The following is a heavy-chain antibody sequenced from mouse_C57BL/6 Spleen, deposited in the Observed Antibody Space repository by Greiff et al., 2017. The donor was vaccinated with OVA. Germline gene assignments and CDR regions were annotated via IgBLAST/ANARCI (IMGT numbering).Heavy chain of an antibody. CDR1: GYTFTSYW. Sequence: QVQLQQPGAELVMPGASVKLSCKASGYTFTSYWMPWVKQRPGQGLEWIGEIDPSDSYTNYNQKFKGKSTLTVDKSSSTAYMQLSSLTSEDSAVYYCASSDSSGHFDYWGQGTTLTVSS. CDR3: ASSDSSGHFDY. CDR2: IDPSDSYT. V-gene: IGHV1-69*01. J-gene: IGHJ2*01. D-gene: IGHD3-2*02.